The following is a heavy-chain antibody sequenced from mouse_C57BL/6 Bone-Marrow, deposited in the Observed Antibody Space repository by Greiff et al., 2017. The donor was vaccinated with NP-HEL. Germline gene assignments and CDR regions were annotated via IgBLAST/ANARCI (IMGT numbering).Heavy chain of an antibody. Sequence: QVQLKQPGAELVKPGASVKLSCKASGYTFTSYWMHWVKQRPGRGLEWIGRIDPNSGGTKYNEKFKSKATLTVDKPSSTAYMQLSSLTSEDSAVYYCARSGITTVVAPYAMDYWGQGTSVTVSS. CDR3: ARSGITTVVAPYAMDY. V-gene: IGHV1-72*01. J-gene: IGHJ4*01. CDR1: GYTFTSYW. CDR2: IDPNSGGT. D-gene: IGHD1-1*01.